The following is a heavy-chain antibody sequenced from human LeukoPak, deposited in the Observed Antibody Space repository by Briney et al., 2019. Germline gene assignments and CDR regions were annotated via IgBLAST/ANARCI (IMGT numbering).Heavy chain of an antibody. CDR1: GFTFSSYE. CDR3: ARGARYDGQGSYYMDV. Sequence: GGSLRLSCAASGFTFSSYEMNWVRQAPGKGLEWVSYISSSGSTIYYADSVKGRFTISRDNAKNSLYLQMNSLRAEDTAVYYCARGARYDGQGSYYMDVWGKGTTVTISS. D-gene: IGHD3-16*01. V-gene: IGHV3-48*03. CDR2: ISSSGSTI. J-gene: IGHJ6*03.